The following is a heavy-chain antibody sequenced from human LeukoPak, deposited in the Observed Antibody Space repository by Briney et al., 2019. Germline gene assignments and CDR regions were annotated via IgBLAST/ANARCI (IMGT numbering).Heavy chain of an antibody. Sequence: ASVKVSCKASGYTFTSYGISWVRQAPGQGLEWMGWISAYNGNTNYAQKLQGRVTMTTDTSTSTAYMELRSLRSDDTAVYYCARVGYYESSGYYEYWGQGTLVTVSS. CDR1: GYTFTSYG. CDR2: ISAYNGNT. V-gene: IGHV1-18*01. D-gene: IGHD3-22*01. J-gene: IGHJ4*02. CDR3: ARVGYYESSGYYEY.